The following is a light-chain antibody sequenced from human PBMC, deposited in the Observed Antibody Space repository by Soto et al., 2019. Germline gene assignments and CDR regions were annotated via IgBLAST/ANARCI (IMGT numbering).Light chain of an antibody. J-gene: IGKJ4*01. V-gene: IGKV4-1*01. CDR3: QRYYNTPLT. CDR1: QSLLYRSTNKNY. Sequence: DILMTQSPESLTVSVGERATISCKSSQSLLYRSTNKNYLAWYQQKPGQPPKLLIYWASTRESGVPDRFSGSGSGTDFTLTINNLQAEDVAVYYCQRYYNTPLTFGGGTRVEIK. CDR2: WAS.